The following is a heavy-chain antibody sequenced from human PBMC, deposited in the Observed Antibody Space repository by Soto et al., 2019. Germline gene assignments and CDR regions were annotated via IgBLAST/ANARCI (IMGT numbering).Heavy chain of an antibody. J-gene: IGHJ4*02. V-gene: IGHV1-2*02. CDR3: ERDRAYYFDY. Sequence: ASVKVSCKVSGYTLTELSMHWVRQAPGKGLEWMGCINPNNGETNYAQKFQGRVTMTRDTSISTAYMELSRLRSDDTAVYYCERDRAYYFDYWGQGTLVTVSS. CDR1: GYTLTELS. CDR2: INPNNGET.